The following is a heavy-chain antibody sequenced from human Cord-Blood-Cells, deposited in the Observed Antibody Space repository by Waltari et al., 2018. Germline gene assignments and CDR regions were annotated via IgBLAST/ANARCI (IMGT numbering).Heavy chain of an antibody. D-gene: IGHD3-16*01. Sequence: EVQLLESGGGLVQPGRSLRPSCAASGSTFSSYAMSWVPQAPGKGLAWVSAISGSGGSTYYADSVKGRFTISRDNSKNTLYLQMNSLRAEDTAVYYCAKDPSHYASEGFDYWGQGTLVTVSS. CDR2: ISGSGGST. CDR3: AKDPSHYASEGFDY. J-gene: IGHJ4*02. CDR1: GSTFSSYA. V-gene: IGHV3-23*01.